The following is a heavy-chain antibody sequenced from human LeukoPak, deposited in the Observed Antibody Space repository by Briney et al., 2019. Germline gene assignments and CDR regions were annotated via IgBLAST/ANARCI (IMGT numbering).Heavy chain of an antibody. D-gene: IGHD3-22*01. CDR3: ARQIPSVRYYDSSGRNWFDP. Sequence: ASAKVSCKASGYTFTGYYMHWVRQAPGQGLEWMGWINPNSGGTNYAQKFQGRVTMTRDTSISTAYMELSRLRSDDTAVYYCARQIPSVRYYDSSGRNWFDPWGQGTLVTVSS. J-gene: IGHJ5*02. CDR2: INPNSGGT. CDR1: GYTFTGYY. V-gene: IGHV1-2*02.